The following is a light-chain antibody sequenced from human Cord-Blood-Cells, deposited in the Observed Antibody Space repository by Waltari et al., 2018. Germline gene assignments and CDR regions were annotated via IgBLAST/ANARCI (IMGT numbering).Light chain of an antibody. CDR1: SSDVGGYNY. CDR3: SSYTSSSTLV. V-gene: IGLV2-14*01. Sequence: QSALTQPASVSGSPGQSITISCTGTSSDVGGYNYVSWYQQHPGKAPKLMIYEVSNRPSGVANRCSGCKSGNTACLAISGLQAEDEADYYCSSYTSSSTLVFGGGTKLTVL. J-gene: IGLJ3*02. CDR2: EVS.